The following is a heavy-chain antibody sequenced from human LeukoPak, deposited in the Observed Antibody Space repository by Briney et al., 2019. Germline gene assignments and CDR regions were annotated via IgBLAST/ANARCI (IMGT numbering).Heavy chain of an antibody. Sequence: TSETLSLTCTVSGGSISSYYWSWIRQPPGRGLEWIGYIYYSGSTNYNPSLKSRVTISVDTSKNQFSLKLSSVTAADTAVYYCARGWTPRYWYFDLWGRGTLVTVSS. D-gene: IGHD3/OR15-3a*01. CDR2: IYYSGST. CDR1: GGSISSYY. V-gene: IGHV4-59*08. CDR3: ARGWTPRYWYFDL. J-gene: IGHJ2*01.